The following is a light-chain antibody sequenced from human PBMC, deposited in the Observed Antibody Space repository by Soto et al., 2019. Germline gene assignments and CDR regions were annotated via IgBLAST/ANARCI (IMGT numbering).Light chain of an antibody. CDR1: SSDVGGYNY. Sequence: QSALTQPPSASGSPGQSVTISCTGTSSDVGGYNYVSWYQHHPGKAPKLMISEVSKRPSGVPDRFSGSKSGNTASLTVSGLQAEDEAHYCCSSYAGSNRVVFGGGTQLTVL. CDR2: EVS. V-gene: IGLV2-8*01. CDR3: SSYAGSNRVV. J-gene: IGLJ2*01.